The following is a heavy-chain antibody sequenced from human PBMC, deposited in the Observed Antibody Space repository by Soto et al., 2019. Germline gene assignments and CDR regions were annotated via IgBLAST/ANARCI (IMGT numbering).Heavy chain of an antibody. D-gene: IGHD6-6*01. CDR2: ISWGGGST. Sequence: EVQLVESGGVVVQPGGSLRLSCAASGFTFDDYTMHWVRQAPGKGLEWVSLISWGGGSTYYADSVKGRFTISRDNSKNSLYLQMNSLRTEDTALYYCAKLADSSSSHFDYWGQGTLVTVSS. CDR3: AKLADSSSSHFDY. CDR1: GFTFDDYT. J-gene: IGHJ4*02. V-gene: IGHV3-43*01.